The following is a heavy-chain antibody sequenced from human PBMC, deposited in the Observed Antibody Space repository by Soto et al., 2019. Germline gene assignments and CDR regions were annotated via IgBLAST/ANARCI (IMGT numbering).Heavy chain of an antibody. CDR2: IDPSDSYT. J-gene: IGHJ4*02. CDR3: ARHPFLSRDTRQDDY. CDR1: GCSFTSYW. D-gene: IGHD2-2*01. Sequence: LGESLKISCKGSGCSFTSYWISWVRQMPGKGLEWMGRIDPSDSYTNYSPSFQGHVTISADKSISTAYLQWSSLKASDTAMYYCARHPFLSRDTRQDDYWGQGTLVTVSS. V-gene: IGHV5-10-1*01.